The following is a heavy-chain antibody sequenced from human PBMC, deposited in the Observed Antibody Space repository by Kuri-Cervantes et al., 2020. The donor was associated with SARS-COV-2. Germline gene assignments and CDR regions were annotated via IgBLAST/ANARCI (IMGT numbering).Heavy chain of an antibody. V-gene: IGHV1-46*01. CDR3: AREQGTYDFWSGYYKTPFDY. Sequence: ASVKVSCKASGYTFTSYYMHWVRQAPGQGLEWMGIINPSGGSTSYAQKFQGRVTMPRDTSTSTVYMELSSLRSEDTAVYYCAREQGTYDFWSGYYKTPFDYWGQGTLVTVSS. J-gene: IGHJ4*02. CDR2: INPSGGST. D-gene: IGHD3-3*01. CDR1: GYTFTSYY.